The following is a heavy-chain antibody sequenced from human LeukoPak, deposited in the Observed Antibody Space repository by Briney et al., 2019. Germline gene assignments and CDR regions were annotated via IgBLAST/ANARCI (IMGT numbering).Heavy chain of an antibody. CDR1: GGSISSGSYY. Sequence: PSETLSLTCTVSGGSISSGSYYWSWIRQPPGKGLEWIGEINHSGSTNYNPSLKSRVTISVDTSKNQFSLKLSSVTAADTAVYYCARAIAAAGIRRFDPWGQGTLVTVSS. CDR2: INHSGST. D-gene: IGHD6-13*01. V-gene: IGHV4-39*07. CDR3: ARAIAAAGIRRFDP. J-gene: IGHJ5*02.